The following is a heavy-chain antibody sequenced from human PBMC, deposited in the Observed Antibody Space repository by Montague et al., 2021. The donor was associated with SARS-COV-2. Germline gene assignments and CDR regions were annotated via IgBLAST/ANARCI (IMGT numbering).Heavy chain of an antibody. CDR2: INTNTGDP. V-gene: IGHV7-4-1*02. CDR1: GYTFTSYA. J-gene: IGHJ4*02. D-gene: IGHD1-26*01. CDR3: ARRTVVGADGFDY. Sequence: SVMVSCKASGYTFTSYAVNWVRQAPGQGLEWMGWINTNTGDPIYAQDFTGRIVFSLDTSVSTAYLQITRLKSEDTAVYFCARRTVVGADGFDYWGQGTLVTVSS.